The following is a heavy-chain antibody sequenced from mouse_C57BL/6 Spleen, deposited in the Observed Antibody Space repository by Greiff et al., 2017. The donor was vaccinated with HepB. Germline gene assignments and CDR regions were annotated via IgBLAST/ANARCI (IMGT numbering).Heavy chain of an antibody. V-gene: IGHV5-6*02. Sequence: DVKLVESGGDLVKPGGSLKLSCAASGFTFSSYGMSWVRQTPDKRLEWVATISSGGSYTYYPDSVKGRFTISRDNAKNTLYLQMSSLKSEDTAMYYCARQGTTVVGDAMDYWGQGTSVTVSS. CDR1: GFTFSSYG. CDR3: ARQGTTVVGDAMDY. D-gene: IGHD1-1*01. J-gene: IGHJ4*01. CDR2: ISSGGSYT.